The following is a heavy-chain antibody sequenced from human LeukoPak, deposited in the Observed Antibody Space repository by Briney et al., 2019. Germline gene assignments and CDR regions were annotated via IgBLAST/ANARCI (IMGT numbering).Heavy chain of an antibody. J-gene: IGHJ4*02. CDR3: ARRSDYGDYGQVDY. V-gene: IGHV4-34*01. CDR1: GGSFSGYY. CDR2: INHSGST. D-gene: IGHD4-17*01. Sequence: SETLSLTCAVYGGSFSGYYWSWIRQPPGKGLEWIGEINHSGSTNYNPSLKSRVTISVDTSKNQFSLKLSSVTAADTAVYYCARRSDYGDYGQVDYWGQGTLVTVSS.